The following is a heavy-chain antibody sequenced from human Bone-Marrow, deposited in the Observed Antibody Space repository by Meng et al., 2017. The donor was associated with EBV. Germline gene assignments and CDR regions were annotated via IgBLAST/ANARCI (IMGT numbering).Heavy chain of an antibody. J-gene: IGHJ4*02. Sequence: QGQLQQWGAGLLKPSETLSLTCAVYGGSFSGYYWSWIRQPPGKGLEWIGEINHSGSTNYNPSLKSRVTISVDTSKNQFSLKLSSVTAADTAVYYCARRKAAQIDYWGQGTLVTVSS. V-gene: IGHV4-34*01. CDR1: GGSFSGYY. D-gene: IGHD6-13*01. CDR3: ARRKAAQIDY. CDR2: INHSGST.